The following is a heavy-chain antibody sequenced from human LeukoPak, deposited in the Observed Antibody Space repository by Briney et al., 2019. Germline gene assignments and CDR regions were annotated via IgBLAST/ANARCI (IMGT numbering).Heavy chain of an antibody. D-gene: IGHD2-2*01. V-gene: IGHV4-34*01. CDR1: GGSFSGYY. Sequence: SETLSLTCAVYGGSFSGYYWSWIRQPPGKGLEWIGEINHSESTNYNPSLKSRVTISVDTSKNQFSLKLSSVTAADTAVYYCARFIIVVVPAATRNWFDPWGQGTLVTVSS. J-gene: IGHJ5*02. CDR3: ARFIIVVVPAATRNWFDP. CDR2: INHSEST.